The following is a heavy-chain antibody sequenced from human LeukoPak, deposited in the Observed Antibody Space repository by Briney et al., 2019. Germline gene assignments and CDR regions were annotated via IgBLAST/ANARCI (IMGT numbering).Heavy chain of an antibody. V-gene: IGHV4-59*01. J-gene: IGHJ1*01. Sequence: KTSETLSLTCTVSGGSISSYYWSWIRQPPGKGLEWIGYIYYSGSTNYNPSLKSRVTISVDTSKNQFSLKLSSVTAADTAVYYCARSCIAAGDCYPEYFQHWGQGTLVTVSS. CDR1: GGSISSYY. CDR2: IYYSGST. CDR3: ARSCIAAGDCYPEYFQH. D-gene: IGHD6-13*01.